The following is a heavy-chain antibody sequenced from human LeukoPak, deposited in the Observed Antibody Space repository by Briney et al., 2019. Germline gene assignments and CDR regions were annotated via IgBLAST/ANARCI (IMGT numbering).Heavy chain of an antibody. J-gene: IGHJ4*02. V-gene: IGHV3-23*01. CDR1: GFTFSSYA. D-gene: IGHD6-13*01. CDR3: AKGAAPGEVVDYFDY. Sequence: PGGSLRLSCAASGFTFSSYAMSWVRQAPGKGLEWVSAISGSGGSTYYADSVKGRFTISRGNSKNTLYLQMNSLRAEDTAVYYCAKGAAPGEVVDYFDYWGQGTLVTVSS. CDR2: ISGSGGST.